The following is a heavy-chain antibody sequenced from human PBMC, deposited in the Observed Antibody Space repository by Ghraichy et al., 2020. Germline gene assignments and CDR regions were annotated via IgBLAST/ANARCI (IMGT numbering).Heavy chain of an antibody. V-gene: IGHV4-34*01. CDR2: INHSGST. CDR3: ARAKAMVKVADY. Sequence: SETLSLTCAVYGGSFRGYYWSWIRQPPGKGLEWIGEINHSGSTNYNPSLKSRVTISVDTSKNQFSLKLSSVTAADTAVYYCARAKAMVKVADYWGQGTLVTVSS. D-gene: IGHD5-18*01. CDR1: GGSFRGYY. J-gene: IGHJ4*02.